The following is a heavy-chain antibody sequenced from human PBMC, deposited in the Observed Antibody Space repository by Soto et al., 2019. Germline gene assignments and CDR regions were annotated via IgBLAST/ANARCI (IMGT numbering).Heavy chain of an antibody. CDR1: GGSISSSSYY. V-gene: IGHV4-39*01. J-gene: IGHJ6*02. CDR3: ARHVYSNYRNYYYYYSMDV. D-gene: IGHD4-4*01. CDR2: IYYSGST. Sequence: PSETLSLTCTVSGGSISSSSYYGGWVRQPPGKGLEWIGSIYYSGSTYYNPSLKSRVTISVDTSKNQFSLKLSSVTAADTAVYYWARHVYSNYRNYYYYYSMDVWGQGTTVTVS.